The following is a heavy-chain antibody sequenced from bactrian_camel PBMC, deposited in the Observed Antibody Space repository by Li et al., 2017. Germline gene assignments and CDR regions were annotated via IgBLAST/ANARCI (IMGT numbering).Heavy chain of an antibody. D-gene: IGHD4*01. CDR2: THSGGRRT. V-gene: IGHV3S40*01. J-gene: IGHJ4*01. Sequence: DVQLVESGGGLVQPGGSLRLSCATSGFTFRLYAMSWVRQAPGKGLEWISSTHSGGRRTYYADSVKGRFTISRDDAKNTVYLQLTSLKTEDMAMYYCIRGSDYSWVYPDWGQGTQVTVS. CDR3: IRGSDYSWVYPD. CDR1: GFTFRLYA.